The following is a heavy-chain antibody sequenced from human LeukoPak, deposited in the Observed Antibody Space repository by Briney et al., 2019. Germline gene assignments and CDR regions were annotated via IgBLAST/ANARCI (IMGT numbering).Heavy chain of an antibody. Sequence: GGSLRLSCAAPGFTFRSYWMHWVRQTPGKGLVWVSRINGDGSNTTYAGSVKGRFTTSRDTAKNTLYLQMISLRADDTAVYYCARGSGSYSSDAFDIWGRGTMVTVSS. CDR3: ARGSGSYSSDAFDI. CDR2: INGDGSNT. J-gene: IGHJ3*02. D-gene: IGHD3-10*01. CDR1: GFTFRSYW. V-gene: IGHV3-74*01.